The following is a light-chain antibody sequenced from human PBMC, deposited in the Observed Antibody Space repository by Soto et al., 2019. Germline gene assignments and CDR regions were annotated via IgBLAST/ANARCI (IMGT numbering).Light chain of an antibody. V-gene: IGLV1-44*01. CDR2: YNN. J-gene: IGLJ1*01. Sequence: QSVLTQPPSTSGTPGQRITISCSGSNSNIGSNTVNWYLQRPGTAPKLLIYYNNQRPSGVPDRFSCSKSGTSASLAISGLQSEDEVDYYCAAWDASLSGYVFGTGTKLTVL. CDR3: AAWDASLSGYV. CDR1: NSNIGSNT.